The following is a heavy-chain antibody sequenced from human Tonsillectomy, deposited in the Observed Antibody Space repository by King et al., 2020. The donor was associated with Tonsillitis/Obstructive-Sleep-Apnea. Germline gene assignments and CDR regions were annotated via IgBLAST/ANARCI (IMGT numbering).Heavy chain of an antibody. CDR1: GYSFTNYW. V-gene: IGHV5-10-1*01. Sequence: QLVQSGAEVKKPGESLRISCKGSGYSFTNYWINWVRQMPGKGLEWMGRIDPSDSYSDYSPSFQGHVTISADKSISTAYLQWSSLKASDTAMYYCARQVERNSYGLEKYYYYGMDVWGQGTTVTVSS. CDR2: IDPSDSYS. D-gene: IGHD5-18*01. J-gene: IGHJ6*02. CDR3: ARQVERNSYGLEKYYYYGMDV.